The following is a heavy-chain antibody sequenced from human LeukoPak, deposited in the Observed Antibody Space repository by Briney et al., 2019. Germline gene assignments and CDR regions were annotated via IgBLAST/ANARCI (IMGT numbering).Heavy chain of an antibody. V-gene: IGHV4-59*08. J-gene: IGHJ5*02. CDR3: ARLDFWFDP. CDR2: IYYSGST. CDR1: GGSISSYY. Sequence: SETLSLTCTVSGGSISSYYWSWIRQPPGKGLEWIGYIYYSGSTNYNPTLKSRVTISVDTSKNQFSLKLSSVTAADTAVYYCARLDFWFDPWGQGTLVTVSS. D-gene: IGHD3-3*01.